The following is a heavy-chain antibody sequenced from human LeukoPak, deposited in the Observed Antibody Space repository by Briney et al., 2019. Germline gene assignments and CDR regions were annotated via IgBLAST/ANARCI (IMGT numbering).Heavy chain of an antibody. D-gene: IGHD3-22*01. Sequence: GASVKVSCTASGYTFTSYAMHWVRQAPGQRLEWMGWTNAGNGNTKYSQKFQGRVTITRDTSASTAYMELSSLRSEDTAVYYCARSYYYDSSGYSQHWGQGTLVTVSS. CDR2: TNAGNGNT. J-gene: IGHJ1*01. V-gene: IGHV1-3*01. CDR1: GYTFTSYA. CDR3: ARSYYYDSSGYSQH.